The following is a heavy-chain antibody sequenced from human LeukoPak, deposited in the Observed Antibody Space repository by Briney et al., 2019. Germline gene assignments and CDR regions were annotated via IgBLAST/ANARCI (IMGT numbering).Heavy chain of an antibody. CDR1: GYTFPSYG. CDR2: ISAYNGNT. V-gene: IGHV1-18*01. Sequence: WASVKVSCKASGYTFPSYGITWVRQAPGQGLEWMGWISAYNGNTNYAQKFQGRVTMTTDTSTSTAFMELRRLRSDDTAVYYCARQYGSGSPYDSDYWGQGTLVTVSS. D-gene: IGHD3-10*01. J-gene: IGHJ4*02. CDR3: ARQYGSGSPYDSDY.